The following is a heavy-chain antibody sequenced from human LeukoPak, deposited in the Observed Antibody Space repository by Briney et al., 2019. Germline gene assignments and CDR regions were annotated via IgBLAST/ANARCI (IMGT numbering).Heavy chain of an antibody. J-gene: IGHJ3*02. Sequence: PGGSLRLSCAASGFTFSSYAMSWVRQAPGKGLEWVSAISGSGGSTYYADSVKGRFTISRDNSKNTLYLRMNSLRTEDTAVYYCAKDRRPTYYSDSSGYYFRDAFDMWGQGTMVTVSS. CDR1: GFTFSSYA. V-gene: IGHV3-23*01. D-gene: IGHD3-22*01. CDR3: AKDRRPTYYSDSSGYYFRDAFDM. CDR2: ISGSGGST.